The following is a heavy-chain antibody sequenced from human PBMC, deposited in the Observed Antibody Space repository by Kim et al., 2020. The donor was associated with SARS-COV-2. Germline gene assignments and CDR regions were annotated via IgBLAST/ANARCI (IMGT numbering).Heavy chain of an antibody. Sequence: NYADSVKGRFTISRDNAKTSLYLQMNSLRAEDTAVYYCARVVSRYSYVGYWGQGTLVTVSS. V-gene: IGHV3-11*06. CDR3: ARVVSRYSYVGY. D-gene: IGHD5-18*01. J-gene: IGHJ4*02.